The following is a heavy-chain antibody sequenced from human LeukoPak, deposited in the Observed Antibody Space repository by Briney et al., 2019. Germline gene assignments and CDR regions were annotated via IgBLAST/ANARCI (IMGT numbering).Heavy chain of an antibody. CDR3: AKDQVVPAAIGGNWFDP. J-gene: IGHJ5*02. CDR2: ISGSGGST. V-gene: IGHV3-23*01. CDR1: GFTFSSYA. Sequence: GSLRLSCAASGFTFSSYAMSWVRQAPGKGLEWVSAISGSGGSTYYADSVKGRFTISRDNSKNTLYLQMNSLRAEDTAVYYCAKDQVVPAAIGGNWFDPWGQGTLVTVSS. D-gene: IGHD2-2*01.